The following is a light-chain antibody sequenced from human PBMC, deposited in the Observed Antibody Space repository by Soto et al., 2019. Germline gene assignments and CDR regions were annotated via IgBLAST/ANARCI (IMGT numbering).Light chain of an antibody. CDR1: NLGDKY. Sequence: SYELTQPPSVSVSPGQTASITCSGYNLGDKYVSWYQQKAGQSPLLVIFQDVKRPSGIPDRFSGSNSGNTATLTISGTQSIDEADYYCKALDSSIFYVLGSGTKVTF. CDR2: QDV. V-gene: IGLV3-1*01. J-gene: IGLJ1*01. CDR3: KALDSSIFYV.